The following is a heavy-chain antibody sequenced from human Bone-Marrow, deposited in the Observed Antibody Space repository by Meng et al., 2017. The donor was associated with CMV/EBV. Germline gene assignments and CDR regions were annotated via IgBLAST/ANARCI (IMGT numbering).Heavy chain of an antibody. V-gene: IGHV4-59*01. J-gene: IGHJ4*02. CDR3: ARRGGVVPAAFYFDY. CDR1: GGSISSYY. Sequence: SETLSLTCTVSGGSISSYYWSWIRQPPGKGLEWIGYIYYSGSTNYNPSLKSRVTISVDTSKNQFSLKLSSVTAADTAVYYCARRGGVVPAAFYFDYWGQGNLVNFAS. CDR2: IYYSGST. D-gene: IGHD2-2*01.